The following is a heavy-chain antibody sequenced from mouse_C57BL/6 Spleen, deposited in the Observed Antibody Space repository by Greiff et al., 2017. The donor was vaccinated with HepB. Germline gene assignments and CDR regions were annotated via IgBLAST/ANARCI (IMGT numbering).Heavy chain of an antibody. V-gene: IGHV1-64*01. D-gene: IGHD2-1*01. CDR3: GRAGDGNYWFAY. J-gene: IGHJ3*01. CDR2: IHPNSGST. Sequence: QVQLQQPGAELVKPGASVKLSCKASGYTFTSYWMHWVKQRPGQGLEWIGMIHPNSGSTNYNEKFKSKATLTVDKSSSTAYMQLSSLTSEDSAVYDGGRAGDGNYWFAYWGQGTLVTVSA. CDR1: GYTFTSYW.